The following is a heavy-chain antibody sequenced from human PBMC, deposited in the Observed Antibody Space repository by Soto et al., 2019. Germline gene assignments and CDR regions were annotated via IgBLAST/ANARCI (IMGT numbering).Heavy chain of an antibody. CDR1: GYTFTSYG. CDR2: ISAYNGNT. CDR3: ARRHSSIGTADFDY. V-gene: IGHV1-18*01. Sequence: GASVKVSCKASGYTFTSYGISWVRQAPGQGLEWMGWISAYNGNTNYAQKLQGRVTMTTDTSTSTAYMELRSLRSDDTAMYYCARRHSSIGTADFDYWGQGTLVTVSS. J-gene: IGHJ4*02. D-gene: IGHD1-26*01.